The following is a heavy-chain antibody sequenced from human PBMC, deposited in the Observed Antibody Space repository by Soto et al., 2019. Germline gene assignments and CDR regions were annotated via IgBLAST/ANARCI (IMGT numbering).Heavy chain of an antibody. Sequence: SETLSLTCTVSGGSISSSSYYWGWIRQPPGKGLEWIGSIYYSGSTYYNPSLKSRVTISVYTSKNQFSLKLSSVTAADTAVYYCARLPGTAAGHDYWGQGTLVTVSS. CDR1: GGSISSSSYY. CDR2: IYYSGST. J-gene: IGHJ4*02. CDR3: ARLPGTAAGHDY. D-gene: IGHD6-13*01. V-gene: IGHV4-39*01.